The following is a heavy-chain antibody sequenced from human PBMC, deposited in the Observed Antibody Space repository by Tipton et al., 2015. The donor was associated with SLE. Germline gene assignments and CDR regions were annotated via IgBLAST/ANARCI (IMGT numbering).Heavy chain of an antibody. D-gene: IGHD3-10*01. CDR1: GGSFSGYY. CDR2: INHSGST. Sequence: TLSLTCAVYGGSFSGYYWSWIRQPPGKGLEWIGEINHSGSTNYNPSLKSRVTISVDTSKNQFSLKLSSVTAADTAVYYCAREWGSTSYWGQGTLVTVSS. V-gene: IGHV4-34*01. CDR3: AREWGSTSY. J-gene: IGHJ4*02.